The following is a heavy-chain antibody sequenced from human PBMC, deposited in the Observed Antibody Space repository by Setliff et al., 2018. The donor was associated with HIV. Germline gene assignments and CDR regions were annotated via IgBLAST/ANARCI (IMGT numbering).Heavy chain of an antibody. Sequence: GASVKVSCKASGYIFTTFGFSWVRQAPGQGLEWMGWSSTDNGHTNYAQKLQGRVTMTTDTSTRTAYMELRGLTSDDTAVYYCARELPGVCYFDDWGQGTLVTVSS. J-gene: IGHJ4*02. CDR2: SSTDNGHT. D-gene: IGHD2-21*02. V-gene: IGHV1-18*01. CDR1: GYIFTTFG. CDR3: ARELPGVCYFDD.